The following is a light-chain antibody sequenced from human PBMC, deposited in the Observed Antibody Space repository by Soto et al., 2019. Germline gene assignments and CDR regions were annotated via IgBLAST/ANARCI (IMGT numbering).Light chain of an antibody. J-gene: IGKJ3*01. CDR2: GAS. Sequence: ETIMTQSPATLSVSPGERATLSCRASQSVSSSLAWYQQKPDQAPRLLIYGASTRATGIPDRFSGSGSGTDFTVTISSLQSEDFAVYYCQQYNNWPISFGPGTKVDIK. CDR1: QSVSSS. CDR3: QQYNNWPIS. V-gene: IGKV3-15*01.